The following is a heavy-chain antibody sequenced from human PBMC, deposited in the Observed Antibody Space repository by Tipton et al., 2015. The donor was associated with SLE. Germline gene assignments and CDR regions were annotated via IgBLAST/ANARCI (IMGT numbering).Heavy chain of an antibody. D-gene: IGHD4-23*01. J-gene: IGHJ6*02. CDR2: ISDSGTIM. V-gene: IGHV3-48*04. CDR3: ARDRRWEYYYGIDV. Sequence: SLRLSCAASGFTFSSYTMTWVRQAPGKGLEWVSYISDSGTIMSYADSVKGRFTVSRDNAKKSLYLQLDGLRAEDTAVYYCARDRRWEYYYGIDVWGQGTTVTVTS. CDR1: GFTFSSYT.